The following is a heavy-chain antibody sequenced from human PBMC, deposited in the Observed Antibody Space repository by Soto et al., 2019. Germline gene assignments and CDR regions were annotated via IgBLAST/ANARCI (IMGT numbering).Heavy chain of an antibody. CDR2: IYHSGSN. D-gene: IGHD1-26*01. V-gene: IGHV4-31*03. Sequence: QVQLQESGPRLVEASQTLSLTCTVSNASITSSGYYWSWVRQPPGKRLEWLGYIYHSGSNFYSPSLQSRLTMSVDTSKNQFSLTLRSVTAADTAVYHCARMSGTYYVPDYWGQGTLVTVSS. CDR1: NASITSSGYY. J-gene: IGHJ4*02. CDR3: ARMSGTYYVPDY.